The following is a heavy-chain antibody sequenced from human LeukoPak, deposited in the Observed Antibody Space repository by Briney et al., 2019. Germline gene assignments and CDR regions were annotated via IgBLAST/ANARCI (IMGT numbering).Heavy chain of an antibody. CDR2: INWNGGST. Sequence: PGGSLRLSCAASGFTLDDYGMSWVRQAPGKGLEWVSGINWNGGSTGYADSVKGRFTISRDNAKNSLYLQMNSLRAEDTALYHCARVAAAGSYWYFDLWGRGTLVTVSS. D-gene: IGHD6-13*01. CDR1: GFTLDDYG. J-gene: IGHJ2*01. CDR3: ARVAAAGSYWYFDL. V-gene: IGHV3-20*01.